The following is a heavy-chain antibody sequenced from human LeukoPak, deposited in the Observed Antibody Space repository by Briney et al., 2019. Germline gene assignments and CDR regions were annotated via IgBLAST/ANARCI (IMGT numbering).Heavy chain of an antibody. CDR3: ARKSMAAVGTFDY. Sequence: ASVKVSCKASGYTFTGYFMHWVRQAPGQGLEGMGWINPNTGDTRYAQKFQGRVTMTRDTSISTAYLELSRLRSDDTAVYYCARKSMAAVGTFDYWGQGTLVTVSS. CDR1: GYTFTGYF. D-gene: IGHD6-13*01. V-gene: IGHV1-2*02. J-gene: IGHJ4*02. CDR2: INPNTGDT.